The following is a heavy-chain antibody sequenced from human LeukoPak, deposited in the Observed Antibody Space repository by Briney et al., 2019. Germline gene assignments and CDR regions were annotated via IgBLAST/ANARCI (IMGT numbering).Heavy chain of an antibody. J-gene: IGHJ6*02. CDR1: GFTFSSYG. CDR2: ISYDGSNK. D-gene: IGHD6-6*01. CDR3: AKDFSSIAARRPDYYYYYGMDV. Sequence: GGSLRLSWAASGFTFSSYGMHWVRQAPGKGLEWVAVISYDGSNKYYADSVKGRFTISRDNSKNTLYLQMNSLRAEDTAVYYCAKDFSSIAARRPDYYYYYGMDVWGQGTTVTVSS. V-gene: IGHV3-30*18.